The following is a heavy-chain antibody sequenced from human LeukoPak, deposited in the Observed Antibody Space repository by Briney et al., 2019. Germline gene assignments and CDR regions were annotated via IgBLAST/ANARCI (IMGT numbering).Heavy chain of an antibody. V-gene: IGHV1-69*05. CDR2: IIPIFGTA. CDR1: GGTFSSYA. Sequence: GASVKVSCKASGGTFSSYAISWVRQAPGQGLEWMGGIIPIFGTANYAQKFQGRVTITTDESTSTAYMELSSLRSEDTAVYYCARGRGLGGDYWFDPWGQGTLVTVSS. J-gene: IGHJ5*02. CDR3: ARGRGLGGDYWFDP. D-gene: IGHD2-21*01.